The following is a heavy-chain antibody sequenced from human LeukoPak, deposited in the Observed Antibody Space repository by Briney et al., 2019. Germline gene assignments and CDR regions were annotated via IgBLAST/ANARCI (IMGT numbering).Heavy chain of an antibody. V-gene: IGHV3-53*01. J-gene: IGHJ4*02. CDR1: GFTVSSNY. CDR2: IYSGGST. Sequence: GGSLRLSCAASGFTVSSNYMSWVRQAPGKGLEWVSVIYSGGSTYYADSVKGRFTISRDNSKNTLYLQMNSLRAEGTAVYYCARYNSGSLLDYWGQGTLVTVSS. D-gene: IGHD1-26*01. CDR3: ARYNSGSLLDY.